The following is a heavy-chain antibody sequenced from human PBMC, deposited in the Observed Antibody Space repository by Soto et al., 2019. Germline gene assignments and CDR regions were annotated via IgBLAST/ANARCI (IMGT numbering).Heavy chain of an antibody. Sequence: ASVKVSCKASGYTFTGYYVHWVRQAPGQGLEWMGWINPNSGDTYLAQRFQGRVTMNRDTSIGTAYMELRGLTSDDTTEYYCAKGGAIVAAGTRVYLYNAMDVWGQGTTVTVSS. CDR2: INPNSGDT. CDR3: AKGGAIVAAGTRVYLYNAMDV. CDR1: GYTFTGYY. V-gene: IGHV1-2*02. J-gene: IGHJ6*02. D-gene: IGHD1-26*01.